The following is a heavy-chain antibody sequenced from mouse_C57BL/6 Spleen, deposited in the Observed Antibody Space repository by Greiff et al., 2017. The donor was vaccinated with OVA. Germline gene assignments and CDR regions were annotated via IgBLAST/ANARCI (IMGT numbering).Heavy chain of an antibody. CDR1: GYTFTSYW. V-gene: IGHV1-61*01. CDR2: IYPSDSET. Sequence: QVQLQQPGAELVRPGSSVKLSCKASGYTFTSYWMDWVKQRPGQGLEWIGNIYPSDSETHYNQKFKDKATLTVDKSSSTAYMQLSSLTSEDSAVYYCARGRGPYYFDYWGQGTTLTVSS. J-gene: IGHJ2*01. CDR3: ARGRGPYYFDY.